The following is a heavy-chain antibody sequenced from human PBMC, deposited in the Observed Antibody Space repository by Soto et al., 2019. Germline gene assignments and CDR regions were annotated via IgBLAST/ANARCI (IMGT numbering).Heavy chain of an antibody. D-gene: IGHD3-10*01. CDR3: ARGPTYSAGSYYIN. V-gene: IGHV1-69*02. CDR1: GGSFSRYT. J-gene: IGHJ4*02. Sequence: QVQLVQSGAEVKKPGSSVEVSCKASGGSFSRYTFSWVRQAPGQGLEWMGRIVPTLNIANYAPKFQGRVSFSADKPTGIVYMELRSLTSADTAVYYCARGPTYSAGSYYINWGQGTLVTVS. CDR2: IVPTLNIA.